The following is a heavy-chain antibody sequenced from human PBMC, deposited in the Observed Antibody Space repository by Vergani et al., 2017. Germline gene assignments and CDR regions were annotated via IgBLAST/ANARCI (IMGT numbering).Heavy chain of an antibody. D-gene: IGHD6-6*01. CDR3: ARGEGYSSSSIDY. J-gene: IGHJ4*02. CDR2: IYTSGST. V-gene: IGHV4-61*02. CDR1: GGSISSGSYY. Sequence: QVQLQESGPGLVKPSQTLSLTCTVSGGSISSGSYYWSWIRQPAGKGLEWIGRIYTSGSTNYNPSLKSRVTISVDTSKNQFSLKRSSVTAADTAVYYCARGEGYSSSSIDYWGQGTLVTVSS.